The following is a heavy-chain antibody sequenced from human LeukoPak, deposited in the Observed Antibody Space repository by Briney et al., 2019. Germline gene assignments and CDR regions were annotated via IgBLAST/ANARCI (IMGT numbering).Heavy chain of an antibody. Sequence: GGSLRLSCAASGFTFRSYEMSWVRQAPGKGLEWASGISGSGDRTHYADSVKGRFTISRDNSKNTLYLQMNSLRAEDAAVYYCVKEGPRGLAFDIWGQGTMVTVSS. D-gene: IGHD3/OR15-3a*01. CDR1: GFTFRSYE. CDR3: VKEGPRGLAFDI. J-gene: IGHJ3*02. CDR2: ISGSGDRT. V-gene: IGHV3-23*01.